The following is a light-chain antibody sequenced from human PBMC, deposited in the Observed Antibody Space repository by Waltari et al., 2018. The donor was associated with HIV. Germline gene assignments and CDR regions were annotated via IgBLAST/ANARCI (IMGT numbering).Light chain of an antibody. J-gene: IGLJ2*01. V-gene: IGLV2-14*03. CDR2: DVS. CDR3: TSYTSTATVV. Sequence: HSVLTQPASVYGYPGQSFTISCTGTNDDLSCDICVPWQQQHPRNVRKLLMYDVSSRPSGVSNRFSGSKSGHTASLSISGIQTEDEAHYYCTSYTSTATVVFGGGTKLTVL. CDR1: NDDLSCDIC.